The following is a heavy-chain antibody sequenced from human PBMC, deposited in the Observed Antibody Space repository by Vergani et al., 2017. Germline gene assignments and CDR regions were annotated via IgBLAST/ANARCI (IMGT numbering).Heavy chain of an antibody. CDR1: GFTFSDYY. CDR2: ISSSSSYT. D-gene: IGHD2-15*01. CDR3: ARAVYCSGGSCLQYYGMDV. V-gene: IGHV3-11*06. Sequence: QVQLVESGGGLVKPGGSLRLSCAASGFTFSDYYMSWIRQAPGKGLEWVSYISSSSSYTNYADSVKGRFTISRDNAKNSLYLQMNSLRAEDTAVYYCARAVYCSGGSCLQYYGMDVWGQGTTVTVSS. J-gene: IGHJ6*02.